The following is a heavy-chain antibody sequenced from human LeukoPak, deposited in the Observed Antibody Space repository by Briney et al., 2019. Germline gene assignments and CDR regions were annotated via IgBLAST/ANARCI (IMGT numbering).Heavy chain of an antibody. V-gene: IGHV4-34*01. J-gene: IGHJ4*02. D-gene: IGHD3-10*01. CDR1: GGSFSGYY. CDR2: INHSGST. CDR3: ARGRGRSYFDY. Sequence: SQTLSFTCAVYGGSFSGYYWSWIRQPPWKGLEWIGEINHSGSTNYNPSLKSRVTITVDTSTNQFSLKLSSVTAADTAVYYCARGRGRSYFDYWGQGTLVTVSS.